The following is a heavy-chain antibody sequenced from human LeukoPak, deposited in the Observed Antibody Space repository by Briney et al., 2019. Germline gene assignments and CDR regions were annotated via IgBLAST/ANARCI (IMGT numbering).Heavy chain of an antibody. CDR3: ASSYGSGRFDP. CDR1: GFTFSSYW. Sequence: GGSLRLSCAASGFTFSSYWMHWVRQAPGKGLVWVSLINSAGSTTTYADSVKGRFTISRDNAKNTLYLQMNSLRAEDTAVYYCASSYGSGRFDPWGQGTLVTVSS. V-gene: IGHV3-74*01. CDR2: INSAGSTT. D-gene: IGHD3-10*01. J-gene: IGHJ5*02.